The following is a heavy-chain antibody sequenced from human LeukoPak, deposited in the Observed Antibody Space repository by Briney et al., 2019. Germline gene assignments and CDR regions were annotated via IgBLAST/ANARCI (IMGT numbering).Heavy chain of an antibody. D-gene: IGHD3-10*01. CDR1: GFTFSSYA. CDR2: IRGSGGGT. J-gene: IGHJ5*02. CDR3: AKDLLVRGVTFWFDP. Sequence: GGSLRLSCAASGFTFSSYAMSWVRQAPGKGLEWVSSIRGSGGGTNYGDSVKGRFTISRYNSKNTLYLQMNSLRAEDTAVYYCAKDLLVRGVTFWFDPWGQGTLVTVSS. V-gene: IGHV3-23*01.